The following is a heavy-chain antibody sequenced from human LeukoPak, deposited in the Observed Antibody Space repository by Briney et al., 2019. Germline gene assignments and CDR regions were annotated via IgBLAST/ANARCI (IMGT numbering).Heavy chain of an antibody. V-gene: IGHV3-30*18. J-gene: IGHJ4*02. Sequence: GGSLRLSRAASGFTFSSYGMHWVRQAPGKGLEWVAVISYDGSNKYYADSVKGRFTISRDNSKNTLYLQMNSLRAEDTAVYYCAKDRSPYFDYWGQGTLVTVSS. CDR2: ISYDGSNK. CDR1: GFTFSSYG. CDR3: AKDRSPYFDY.